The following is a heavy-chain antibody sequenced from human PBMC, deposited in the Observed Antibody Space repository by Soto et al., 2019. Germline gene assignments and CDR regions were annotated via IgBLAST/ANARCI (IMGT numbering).Heavy chain of an antibody. CDR1: GFTFSSYA. Sequence: GGSLRLSCAASGFTFSSYAMSWVRQAPGKGLEWVSAISGSGGSTYYADSVKGRFTISRDNSKNTLYLQMNSLRAEDTAVYYCAKAYAPGDYYDSSGYYYGFDPWGQGTLVTVSS. J-gene: IGHJ5*02. D-gene: IGHD3-22*01. CDR3: AKAYAPGDYYDSSGYYYGFDP. V-gene: IGHV3-23*01. CDR2: ISGSGGST.